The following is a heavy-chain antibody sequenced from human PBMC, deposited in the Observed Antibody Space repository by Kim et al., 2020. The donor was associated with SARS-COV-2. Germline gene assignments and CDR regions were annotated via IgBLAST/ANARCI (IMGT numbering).Heavy chain of an antibody. J-gene: IGHJ4*02. V-gene: IGHV3-9*01. CDR3: AKGHYYYGSGSTEFDY. CDR2: ISWNSGSI. Sequence: GGSLRLSCAASGFTFDDYAMHWVRQAPGKGLEWVSGISWNSGSIGYADSVKGRFTISRDNAKNSLYLQMNSLRAEDTALHYCAKGHYYYGSGSTEFDYWGQGTLVTVSS. CDR1: GFTFDDYA. D-gene: IGHD3-10*01.